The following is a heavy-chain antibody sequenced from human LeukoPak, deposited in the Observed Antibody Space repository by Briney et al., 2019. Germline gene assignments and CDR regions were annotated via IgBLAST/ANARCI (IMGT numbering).Heavy chain of an antibody. CDR1: GYTFTNYY. CDR2: INPSGGST. Sequence: ASVKVSCKASGYTFTNYYMNWVRQAPGQGLEWMGIINPSGGSTSYAQRFQGRVTVTRDTSTSTVYMELSSLRSEDTAMYYCAREGEIGYDLSDYWGQGTLVTVSS. V-gene: IGHV1-46*01. D-gene: IGHD5-12*01. CDR3: AREGEIGYDLSDY. J-gene: IGHJ4*02.